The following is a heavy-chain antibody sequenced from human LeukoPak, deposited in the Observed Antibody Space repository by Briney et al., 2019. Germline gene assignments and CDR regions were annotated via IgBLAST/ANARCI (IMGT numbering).Heavy chain of an antibody. V-gene: IGHV3-66*01. CDR2: IYSGGST. CDR1: GFTVSSNY. J-gene: IGHJ5*02. D-gene: IGHD6-19*01. CDR3: ARTHPQQWLVQGWFDP. Sequence: PGGSLRLSCAASGFTVSSNYMSWVRQAPGKGLEWVSVIYSGGSTYYADSVKGRFTISRDNSKNTLYLQMNSLRAEDTAVYYCARTHPQQWLVQGWFDPWGQGTLVTVSS.